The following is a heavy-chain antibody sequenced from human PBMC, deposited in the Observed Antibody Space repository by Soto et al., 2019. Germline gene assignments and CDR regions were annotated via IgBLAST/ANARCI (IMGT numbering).Heavy chain of an antibody. CDR1: GFTFSSYG. J-gene: IGHJ5*02. D-gene: IGHD5-18*01. V-gene: IGHV3-30*18. CDR2: ISYDGSNK. CDR3: AKEAYSYGQQLLWWFDP. Sequence: QVQLVESGGGVVQPGRSLRLSCAASGFTFSSYGMHWVRQAPGKGLEWVAVISYDGSNKYYADSVKGRFTISRDNSKNXXYLQMNSLRAEDTAVYYCAKEAYSYGQQLLWWFDPWGQGTLVTVSS.